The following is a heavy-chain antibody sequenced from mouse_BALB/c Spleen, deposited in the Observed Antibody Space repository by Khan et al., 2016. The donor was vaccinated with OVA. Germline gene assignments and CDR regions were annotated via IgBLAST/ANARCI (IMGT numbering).Heavy chain of an antibody. D-gene: IGHD4-1*01. CDR1: GYSITSDYA. Sequence: EVQLQESGPGLVKPSQSLSLTCTVTGYSITSDYAWNWIRQFPGNKLEWMGYLSYRGSTTYNPSLKSRISISRAPPKTQLFLQLKSVTSEDTATYYCASELGRYYSLDYWGRGTSVTVSS. CDR3: ASELGRYYSLDY. V-gene: IGHV3-2*02. CDR2: LSYRGST. J-gene: IGHJ4*01.